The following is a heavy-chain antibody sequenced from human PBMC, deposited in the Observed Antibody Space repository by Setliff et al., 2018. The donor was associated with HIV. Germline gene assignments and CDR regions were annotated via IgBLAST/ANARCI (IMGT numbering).Heavy chain of an antibody. V-gene: IGHV4-61*02. J-gene: IGHJ6*02. D-gene: IGHD3-10*01. Sequence: SSETLSLTCTVSGGSINSGAYLWAWIRQPAGKGLEWIGRIFRAGNATYNPSLKSRAILSVDTSQNQFSLQLKHVTAADTAIYYCAREQYHFGVDYYYYYGMDVWGQGNTGTVS. CDR3: AREQYHFGVDYYYYYGMDV. CDR2: IFRAGNA. CDR1: GGSINSGAYL.